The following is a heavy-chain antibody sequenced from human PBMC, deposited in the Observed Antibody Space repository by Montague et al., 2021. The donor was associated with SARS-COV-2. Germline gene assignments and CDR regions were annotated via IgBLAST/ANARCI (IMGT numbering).Heavy chain of an antibody. D-gene: IGHD2-2*01. J-gene: IGHJ4*02. CDR1: GGSVSSATGY. V-gene: IGHV4-61*01. CDR3: VREFWYCSRGAWLGNFDS. CDR2: IHYSGTT. Sequence: SETLSLTCTVSGGSVSSATGYWSWIRQPPGKGLEWIGYIHYSGTTCYKSSLKSRVSLSLDTSKNQFSLNLTSVTAADTAVYYCVREFWYCSRGAWLGNFDSWGQGTLVTVSS.